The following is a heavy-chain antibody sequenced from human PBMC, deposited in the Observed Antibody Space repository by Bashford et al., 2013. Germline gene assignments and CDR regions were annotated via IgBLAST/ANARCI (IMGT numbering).Heavy chain of an antibody. J-gene: IGHJ2*01. D-gene: IGHD2-21*02. V-gene: IGHV1-2*02. Sequence: ASVKVSCKASGYTFSDYYLHWVRQAPGQGLEWMGWINPNPNSGATKYAEMFQGRVTMTRDTSISTAYMELSRLRSDDTAFYYCARDYCAGDCASFFDLWGRGTLVTVSS. CDR3: ARDYCAGDCASFFDL. CDR1: GYTFSDYY. CDR2: INPNPNSGAT.